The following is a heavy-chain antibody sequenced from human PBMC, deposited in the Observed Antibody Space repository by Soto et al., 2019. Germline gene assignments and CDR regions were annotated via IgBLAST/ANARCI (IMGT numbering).Heavy chain of an antibody. J-gene: IGHJ5*02. CDR3: ARRYSSSLSGFDP. CDR1: GVTFSSYW. CDR2: IKQDGGEK. D-gene: IGHD6-13*01. Sequence: GGSLRLSCAASGVTFSSYWMSWVRQAPGKGLEWVANIKQDGGEKYYVDSVKGRFTISRDNAKNPLYLQMNSLRVEEQALYYCARRYSSSLSGFDPWGQGTLVTVSS. V-gene: IGHV3-7*01.